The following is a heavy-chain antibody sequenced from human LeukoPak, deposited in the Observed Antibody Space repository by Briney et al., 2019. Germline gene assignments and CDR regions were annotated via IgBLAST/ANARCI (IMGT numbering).Heavy chain of an antibody. CDR3: ASSGSYFPYYFDY. CDR2: IYSGGST. Sequence: GGSLRLSCAASGFTVSSNYMSWARQAPGKGLEWVSVIYSGGSTYYADSVKGRFTISRDNSKNTLYLQMNSLRAEDTAVYYCASSGSYFPYYFDYWGQGTLVTVSS. V-gene: IGHV3-53*01. J-gene: IGHJ4*02. D-gene: IGHD1-26*01. CDR1: GFTVSSNY.